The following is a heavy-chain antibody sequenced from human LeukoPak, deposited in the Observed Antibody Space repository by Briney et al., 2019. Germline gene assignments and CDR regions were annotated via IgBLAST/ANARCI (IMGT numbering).Heavy chain of an antibody. V-gene: IGHV3-30*02. CDR2: IRYDGSNK. CDR3: AKGGLTVMDV. Sequence: GGSLRLSCVASGFTFSNYGMHWVRQAPGKGLEWVAFIRYDGSNKYYTDSVKGRFTISRDNSKNTLYLQMNNLRAEDTAVYYCAKGGLTVMDVWGKGTTVTISS. CDR1: GFTFSNYG. J-gene: IGHJ6*04. D-gene: IGHD4-17*01.